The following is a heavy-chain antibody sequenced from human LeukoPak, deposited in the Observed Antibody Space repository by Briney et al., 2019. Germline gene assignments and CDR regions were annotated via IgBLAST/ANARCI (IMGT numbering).Heavy chain of an antibody. D-gene: IGHD6-13*01. J-gene: IGHJ3*02. CDR2: INPNSGGT. V-gene: IGHV1-2*02. CDR3: ARDQPQKVDIYQIAAQGFNAFDI. Sequence: ASVKVSCKASGYTFTGYYMHWVRQAPGQGLEWMGWINPNSGGTNYAQKFQGRVTMTRDTSISTAYMELSRLRSDDTAVYYCARDQPQKVDIYQIAAQGFNAFDIWGQGTMVTVSS. CDR1: GYTFTGYY.